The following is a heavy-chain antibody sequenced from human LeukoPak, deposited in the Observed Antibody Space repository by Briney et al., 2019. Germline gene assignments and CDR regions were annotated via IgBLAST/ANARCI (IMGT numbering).Heavy chain of an antibody. CDR1: GGSISSYY. J-gene: IGHJ4*02. D-gene: IGHD6-13*01. V-gene: IGHV4-59*01. CDR2: IYYSGST. Sequence: SETLSLTCTVSGGSISSYYWSWIRQPPGKGLEWIGYIYYSGSTNYNPSLKSRVIISVDTSKNQFSLKLTSVTAADTAVYYCARVEVTSSWYSVDYWGQGILVTVSS. CDR3: ARVEVTSSWYSVDY.